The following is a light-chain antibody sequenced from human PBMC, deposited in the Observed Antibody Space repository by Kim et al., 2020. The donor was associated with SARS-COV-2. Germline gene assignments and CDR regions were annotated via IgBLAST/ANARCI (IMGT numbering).Light chain of an antibody. CDR3: QQYYTTPLT. CDR2: SAS. CDR1: QNVLSSSNNKDY. V-gene: IGKV4-1*01. Sequence: DIVMTQSPDSLAVSLAERATINCKSSQNVLSSSNNKDYLAWYQQKPGQPPKLLIYSASTRASGVPDRFIGSGSGTDFTLTISSLQAGDVAVYYCQQYYTTPLTFGQGTKVDIK. J-gene: IGKJ1*01.